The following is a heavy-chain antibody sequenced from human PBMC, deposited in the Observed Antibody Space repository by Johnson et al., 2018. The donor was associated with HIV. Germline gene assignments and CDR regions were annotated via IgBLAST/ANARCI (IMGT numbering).Heavy chain of an antibody. J-gene: IGHJ3*01. CDR1: GFTFSSYA. D-gene: IGHD5-18*01. CDR3: ATEAGIELWLIDAFDL. V-gene: IGHV3-30-3*01. Sequence: QVQLVESGGGVVQPGRSLRLSCAASGFTFSSYAMHWVRQAPGKGLEWVAVISYDGSNKYYADSVKGRFTISRDNSKNTLYLQMHSLKTEDTAVYYCATEAGIELWLIDAFDLWGQGTMVTVSS. CDR2: ISYDGSNK.